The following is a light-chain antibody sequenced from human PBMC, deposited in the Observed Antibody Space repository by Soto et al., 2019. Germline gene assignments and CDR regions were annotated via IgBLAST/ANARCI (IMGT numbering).Light chain of an antibody. J-gene: IGKJ2*01. CDR1: QSVSSS. Sequence: ELVLTQSPATLSLSPGERATLSCRASQSVSSSLAWYQQKPGQAPKLLLYDASNRATGIPARFSGSGSGTDFTLTISSLEPEDFAVYYCQQRSNWPLMYTFGQGTKLEIK. CDR2: DAS. CDR3: QQRSNWPLMYT. V-gene: IGKV3-11*01.